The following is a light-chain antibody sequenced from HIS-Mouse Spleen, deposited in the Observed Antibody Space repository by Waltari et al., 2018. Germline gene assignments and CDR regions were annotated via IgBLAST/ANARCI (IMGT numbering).Light chain of an antibody. J-gene: IGLJ3*02. V-gene: IGLV2-14*03. CDR3: SSYTSSSTWV. CDR1: SSDVGGYNY. Sequence: QSALTQPASVSGSPGQSITIPCTGTSSDVGGYNYVSWYQQHPGKAPKLIMYDVSNRPSGVSNRFSGSKSGNTASLTISGLQAEDEADYYCSSYTSSSTWVFGGGTKLTVL. CDR2: DVS.